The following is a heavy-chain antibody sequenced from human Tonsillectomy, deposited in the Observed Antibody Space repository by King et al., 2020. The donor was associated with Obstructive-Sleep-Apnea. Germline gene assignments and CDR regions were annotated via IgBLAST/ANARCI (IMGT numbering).Heavy chain of an antibody. CDR1: GGSISSGRYY. V-gene: IGHV4-31*03. CDR2: NYYSGST. Sequence: VQLQESGPGLVKPSQTLSLTCTVSGGSISSGRYYWSWVRQHPGKGLEWIGYNYYSGSTYYNPSLKSRVTISVDTSKNQFSLKLSSVTAADTAVYYCAGTLTFYVNLTGQNSYFDYWGQGTLVTVSS. D-gene: IGHD3-9*01. CDR3: AGTLTFYVNLTGQNSYFDY. J-gene: IGHJ4*02.